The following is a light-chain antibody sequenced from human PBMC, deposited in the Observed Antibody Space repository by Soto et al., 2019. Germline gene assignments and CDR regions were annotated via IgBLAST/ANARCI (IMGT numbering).Light chain of an antibody. CDR2: RND. V-gene: IGLV1-47*01. CDR3: AAWDGDLSGLV. J-gene: IGLJ2*01. CDR1: TSNIGNNY. Sequence: QSVLTQPPSVSGTPGQRVTISCSGTTSNIGNNYVYWYQHLPGTAPKLLIHRNDQRPSGVPDRFSGSKSGTSASLAISGLRSEDEADYYCAAWDGDLSGLVFGGGTKVTVL.